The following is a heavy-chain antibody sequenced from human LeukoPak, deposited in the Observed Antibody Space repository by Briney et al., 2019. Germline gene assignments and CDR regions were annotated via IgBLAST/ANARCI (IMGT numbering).Heavy chain of an antibody. Sequence: SETLSLTCAVYGGSFSGYYWSWIRQPPGKGLEWIGEINHSGSTNYNPSLKSRVTMSVDTSKNQFSLKLSSVTAADTAVYYCARLSIGCSSASCYSTYYMDVWGXX. J-gene: IGHJ6*03. V-gene: IGHV4-34*01. D-gene: IGHD2-2*01. CDR3: ARLSIGCSSASCYSTYYMDV. CDR1: GGSFSGYY. CDR2: INHSGST.